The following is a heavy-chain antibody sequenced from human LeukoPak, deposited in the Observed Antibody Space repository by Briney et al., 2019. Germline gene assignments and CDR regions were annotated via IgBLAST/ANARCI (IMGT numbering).Heavy chain of an antibody. D-gene: IGHD3-22*01. CDR1: GYTFTTYT. V-gene: IGHV1-3*01. CDR3: ARDLARGIEVIITTLFDY. J-gene: IGHJ4*02. Sequence: ASVTVSCKASGYTFTTYTMHWMRQAPGQRLEWIGWINAGNGNTKYSQKFQGRVTITRDTSASTVYMELSSLRSEDTAVYYCARDLARGIEVIITTLFDYWGQGTLVTVSS. CDR2: INAGNGNT.